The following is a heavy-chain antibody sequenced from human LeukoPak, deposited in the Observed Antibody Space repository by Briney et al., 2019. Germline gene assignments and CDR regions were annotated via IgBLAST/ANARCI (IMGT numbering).Heavy chain of an antibody. CDR3: ARGAGAYCGGDCYSAVDY. CDR1: GYTFTGYY. Sequence: ASVKVSCKASGYTFTGYYMHWVRQAPGQGLEWMGWINPNSGGTDYAQKFQGRVTMTRDTSISTAYMELSRLRSDDTAVYYCARGAGAYCGGDCYSAVDYWGQGTLVTVSS. J-gene: IGHJ4*02. CDR2: INPNSGGT. V-gene: IGHV1-2*02. D-gene: IGHD2-21*02.